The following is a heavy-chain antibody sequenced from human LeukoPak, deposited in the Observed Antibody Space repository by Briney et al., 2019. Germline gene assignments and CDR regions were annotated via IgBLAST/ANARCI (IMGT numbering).Heavy chain of an antibody. Sequence: ASVKVSCKAFGYTFTSYGISWVRQAPGQGLEWMGWISAYNGNTNYAQKLQGRVTMTTDTSTSTAYMELRSLRSDDTAVYYCARATGYSSSWSQKYYFDYWGQGTLVTVSS. CDR1: GYTFTSYG. J-gene: IGHJ4*02. D-gene: IGHD6-13*01. V-gene: IGHV1-18*01. CDR2: ISAYNGNT. CDR3: ARATGYSSSWSQKYYFDY.